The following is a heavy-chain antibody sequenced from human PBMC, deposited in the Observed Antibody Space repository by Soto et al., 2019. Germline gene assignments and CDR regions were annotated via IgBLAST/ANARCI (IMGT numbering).Heavy chain of an antibody. CDR2: IYYSGST. CDR1: GGSISSSSYY. J-gene: IGHJ6*02. Sequence: SETLSLTCTVSGGSISSSSYYWGWIRQPPGKGLEWIGSIYYSGSTYYNPSLKSRVTISVDTSKNQFSLKLSSVTAADTAVYYCARRGRELLYYYSGMDVWGQGTTVTVSS. V-gene: IGHV4-39*01. CDR3: ARRGRELLYYYSGMDV. D-gene: IGHD1-26*01.